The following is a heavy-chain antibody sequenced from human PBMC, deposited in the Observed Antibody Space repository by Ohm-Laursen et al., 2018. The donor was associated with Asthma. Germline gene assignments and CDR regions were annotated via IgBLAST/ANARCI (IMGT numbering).Heavy chain of an antibody. J-gene: IGHJ6*02. CDR1: GGSVSSGSYY. CDR3: AREKGIAAAGNLYYYYGMDV. CDR2: IYYSGST. Sequence: SDTLSLTCTVSGGSVSSGSYYWSWIRQPPGKGLEWIGYIYYSGSTNYNPSLKSRVTISVDTSKNQFSLKLSSVTAADTAVYYCAREKGIAAAGNLYYYYGMDVWGQGTTVTVSS. D-gene: IGHD6-13*01. V-gene: IGHV4-61*01.